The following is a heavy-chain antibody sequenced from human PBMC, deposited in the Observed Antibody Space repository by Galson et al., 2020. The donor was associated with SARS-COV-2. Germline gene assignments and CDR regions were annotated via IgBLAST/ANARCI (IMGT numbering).Heavy chain of an antibody. D-gene: IGHD3-3*01. CDR2: IYYSGST. J-gene: IGHJ4*02. Sequence: SETLSLTCTVSGDSIAGTTYYWGWIRQPPGKALEWIGNIYYSGSTYYNPSLKSRVTISLDTSENQFSLRLTSVTAADTAVYYCARAGDFYYFDFWGQETLVTVSS. CDR3: ARAGDFYYFDF. CDR1: GDSIAGTTYY. V-gene: IGHV4-39*07.